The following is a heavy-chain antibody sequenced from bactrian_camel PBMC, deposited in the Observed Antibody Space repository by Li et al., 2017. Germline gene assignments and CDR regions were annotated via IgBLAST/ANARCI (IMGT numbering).Heavy chain of an antibody. CDR1: GFAGSNLY. Sequence: HVQLVESGGGSVQAGESLRLSCVASGFAGSNLYMAWFRQAPGKEREGVAAIDVDGETNYADSVKGRFTISLNRAQTMVYLQMSSLEPEDTAVYYCAADLVITEPLSQDEYRNWGQGTQVTVSS. D-gene: IGHD7*01. J-gene: IGHJ4*01. CDR3: AADLVITEPLSQDEYRN. CDR2: IDVDGET. V-gene: IGHV3S53*01.